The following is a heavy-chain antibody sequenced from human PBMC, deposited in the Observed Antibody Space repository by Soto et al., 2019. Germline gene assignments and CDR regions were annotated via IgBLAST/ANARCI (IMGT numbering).Heavy chain of an antibody. D-gene: IGHD6-13*01. Sequence: QVQLVESGGGVVQPGRSLRLSCAASGFTFSSYGMHWVRQAPGKGLEWVAVIWYDGSNKYYADSVKGRFTISRDNSKNTLYLQMNSLRAEDTAVYYCARDLSEAAADIYYYYYGMDVWGQGTTVTVSS. CDR3: ARDLSEAAADIYYYYYGMDV. CDR2: IWYDGSNK. J-gene: IGHJ6*02. CDR1: GFTFSSYG. V-gene: IGHV3-33*01.